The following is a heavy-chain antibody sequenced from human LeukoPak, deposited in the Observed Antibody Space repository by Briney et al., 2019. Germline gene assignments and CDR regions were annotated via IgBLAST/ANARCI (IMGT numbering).Heavy chain of an antibody. CDR3: ASRIYSDALDI. CDR1: GFTVSSNY. D-gene: IGHD3-10*01. Sequence: GGSLRLSCAASGFTVSSNYMSWVRQAPGKGLEWVSVIYSGGSTYYADSVRGRFTISRDNSKNTLYLQMNSLRAEDTAVYYCASRIYSDALDIWGQGTMVTVSS. V-gene: IGHV3-66*01. CDR2: IYSGGST. J-gene: IGHJ3*02.